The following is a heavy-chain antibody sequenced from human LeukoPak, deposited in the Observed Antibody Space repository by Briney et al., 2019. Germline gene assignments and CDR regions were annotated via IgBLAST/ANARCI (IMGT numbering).Heavy chain of an antibody. CDR2: INPSGGST. D-gene: IGHD3-22*01. CDR1: GYTFTSYY. V-gene: IGHV1-46*01. Sequence: ASVKVSCKASGYTFTSYYMHWVRQAPGQGLEWMGIINPSGGSTSYAQKFQGRVTMTRDMSTSTVYMELSSLRSEDTAVYYCARDERYYYDSSGYYGAFDIWGQGTMVTVSS. J-gene: IGHJ3*02. CDR3: ARDERYYYDSSGYYGAFDI.